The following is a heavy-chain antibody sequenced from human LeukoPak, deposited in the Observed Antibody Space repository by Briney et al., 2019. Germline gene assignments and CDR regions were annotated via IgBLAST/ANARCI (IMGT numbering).Heavy chain of an antibody. CDR2: IYYTGSA. V-gene: IGHV4-59*11. CDR1: GGSISGHY. CDR3: ARGGGALGGSP. J-gene: IGHJ5*02. D-gene: IGHD3-10*01. Sequence: SETLSLTCTVSGGSISGHYWNWIRQSPGKGLEWIGFIYYTGSATYNPSLKSRVTISLDTSEDRFSLKLTSATAADTAVYYCARGGGALGGSPWGQGTLVTVSS.